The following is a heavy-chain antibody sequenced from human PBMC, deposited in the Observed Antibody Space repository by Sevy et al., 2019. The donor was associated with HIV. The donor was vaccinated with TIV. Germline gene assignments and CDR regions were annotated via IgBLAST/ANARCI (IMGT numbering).Heavy chain of an antibody. CDR1: GYTFTDYY. CDR2: INPNSGGT. V-gene: IGHV1-2*02. CDR3: ARASLAGAQEGNWFDP. Sequence: ASVKVSCKASGYTFTDYYMHWVRQAPGEGLEWMGGINPNSGGTNYAQKFQGRVTMTRDTSISTAYMELSRLRSDDTAVYYCARASLAGAQEGNWFDPWGQGTLVTVSS. J-gene: IGHJ5*02. D-gene: IGHD1-26*01.